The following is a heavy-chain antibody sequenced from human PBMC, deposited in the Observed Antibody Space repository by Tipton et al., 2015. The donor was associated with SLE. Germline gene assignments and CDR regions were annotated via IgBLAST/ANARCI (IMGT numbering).Heavy chain of an antibody. Sequence: TLSLTCTVSGGSISSGGYYWSWIRQHPGKGLEWIGYIYYSGSTYYNPSLKSRVTISVDTSKNQFSLKLNSVTAADTAMYYCARGGVRGVINYYYYMDVWGQGTTVTVSS. D-gene: IGHD3-10*01. CDR2: IYYSGST. J-gene: IGHJ6*03. CDR1: GGSISSGGYY. CDR3: ARGGVRGVINYYYYMDV. V-gene: IGHV4-31*03.